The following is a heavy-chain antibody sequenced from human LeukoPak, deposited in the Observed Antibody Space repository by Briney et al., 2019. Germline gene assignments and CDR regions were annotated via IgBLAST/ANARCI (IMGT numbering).Heavy chain of an antibody. D-gene: IGHD3-16*01. CDR3: ATGGYASGSDY. V-gene: IGHV1-24*01. CDR1: GYTLTKLS. J-gene: IGHJ4*02. Sequence: ASVKVSCKVSGYTLTKLSIHWVRQAPGKGLEWMGGFDPEDAETIYAQNFQGRVTMTEDTSTDTAYMELSSLRSEDSAVYYCATGGYASGSDYWGQGTLVTVSS. CDR2: FDPEDAET.